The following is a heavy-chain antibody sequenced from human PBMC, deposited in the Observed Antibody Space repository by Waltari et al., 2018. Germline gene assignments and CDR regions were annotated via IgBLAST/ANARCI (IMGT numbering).Heavy chain of an antibody. CDR3: ARVPYYFGSSPPFDP. J-gene: IGHJ5*02. D-gene: IGHD3-10*01. Sequence: GAEVKKPGASVKVSCKASGYTFDTYAVHWVRQAPGQRLEWMGWINVGNGNTKYSQKFQGRVTITRDTSASTAYMDLTSLRSEDSAVYYCARVPYYFGSSPPFDPWGQGTLVTVFS. V-gene: IGHV1-3*01. CDR2: INVGNGNT. CDR1: GYTFDTYA.